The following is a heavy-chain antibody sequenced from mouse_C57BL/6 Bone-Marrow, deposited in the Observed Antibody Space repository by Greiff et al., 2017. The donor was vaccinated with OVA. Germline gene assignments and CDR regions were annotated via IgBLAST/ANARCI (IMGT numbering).Heavy chain of an antibody. J-gene: IGHJ3*01. Sequence: VQLQQSGPELVKPGASVKISCKASGYAFSSSWMNWVKQRPGKGLEWIGRIYPGDGDTNYNGKFKGKATLTADKSSSTAYMQLSSLTSEDSAVYVCARSGFDGSEAWFAYWGQGTLVTVSA. CDR2: IYPGDGDT. V-gene: IGHV1-82*01. CDR1: GYAFSSSW. D-gene: IGHD1-1*01. CDR3: ARSGFDGSEAWFAY.